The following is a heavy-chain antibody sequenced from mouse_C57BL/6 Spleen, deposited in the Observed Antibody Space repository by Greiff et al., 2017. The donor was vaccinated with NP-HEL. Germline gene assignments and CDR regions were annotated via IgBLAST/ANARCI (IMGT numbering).Heavy chain of an antibody. CDR3: ARRGPPTVVLDY. D-gene: IGHD1-1*01. V-gene: IGHV1-52*01. Sequence: QVQLKQPGAELVRPGSSVKLSCKASGYTFTSYWMHWVKQRPIQGLEWIGNIDPSDSETHYNQKFKDKATLTVDKSSSTAYMQLSSLTSEDSAVYYCARRGPPTVVLDYWGQGTTLTVSS. CDR2: IDPSDSET. J-gene: IGHJ2*01. CDR1: GYTFTSYW.